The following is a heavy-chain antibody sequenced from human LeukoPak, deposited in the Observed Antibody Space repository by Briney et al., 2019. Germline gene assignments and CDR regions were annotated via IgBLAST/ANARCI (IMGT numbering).Heavy chain of an antibody. CDR3: ARAYSSGWPDY. V-gene: IGHV3-21*01. J-gene: IGHJ4*02. D-gene: IGHD6-19*01. CDR2: ISSSSSYI. Sequence: GESLRLSCAASGFTFSSYSMNWVRQAPGKGLEWVSSISSSSSYIYYADSVKGRFTISRDNAKNSLYLQMNSLRAEDTAVYYCARAYSSGWPDYWGQGTLVTVSS. CDR1: GFTFSSYS.